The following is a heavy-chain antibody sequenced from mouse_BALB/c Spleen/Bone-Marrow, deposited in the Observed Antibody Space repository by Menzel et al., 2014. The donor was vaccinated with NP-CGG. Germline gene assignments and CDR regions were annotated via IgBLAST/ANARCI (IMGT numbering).Heavy chain of an antibody. CDR2: ISSGGSYT. Sequence: EVKVVESGGGLVKPGGSLKLSCAASGFTFSSYAMSWVRQSPEERLEWVAEISSGGSYTYYPDTVTGRFTISRDNAKNTLYLEMSSLRSEDTAMYYCAREGLRRRAAMDYWGQGTSVTVSS. D-gene: IGHD2-4*01. CDR1: GFTFSSYA. CDR3: AREGLRRRAAMDY. J-gene: IGHJ4*01. V-gene: IGHV5-9-4*01.